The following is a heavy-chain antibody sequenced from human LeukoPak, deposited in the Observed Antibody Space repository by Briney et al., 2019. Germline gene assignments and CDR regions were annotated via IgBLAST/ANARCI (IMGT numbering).Heavy chain of an antibody. Sequence: GASVKVSCKVSGYTLTELSMHWVRQAPGKGLEWMGGFDPEDGETIYAQKFQGRVTMTEDTSTDTAYMELSSLRSEDTAVYYCATDPPRTGDTNFDYWGQGTLVTVSS. V-gene: IGHV1-24*01. CDR2: FDPEDGET. J-gene: IGHJ4*02. CDR1: GYTLTELS. D-gene: IGHD3-10*01. CDR3: ATDPPRTGDTNFDY.